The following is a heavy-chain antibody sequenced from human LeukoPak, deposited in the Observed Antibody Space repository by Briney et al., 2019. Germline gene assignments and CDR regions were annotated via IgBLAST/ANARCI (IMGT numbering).Heavy chain of an antibody. CDR2: IIPIFGTA. D-gene: IGHD3-22*01. V-gene: IGHV1-69*13. CDR3: ARDSGSSSGYYQPQYFQH. CDR1: GGTFSSYA. J-gene: IGHJ1*01. Sequence: SVKVSCKASGGTFSSYAISWVRQAPGQGLEWMGGIIPIFGTANYAQKFQGRVTITADESTSTAYMGLSSLRSEDTAVYYCARDSGSSSGYYQPQYFQHWGQGTLVTVSS.